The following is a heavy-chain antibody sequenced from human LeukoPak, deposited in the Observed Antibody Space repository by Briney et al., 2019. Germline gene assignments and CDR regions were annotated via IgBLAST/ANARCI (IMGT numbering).Heavy chain of an antibody. Sequence: GGSLRLSCAASGFTFSSYWMHWVRQAPGKGLVWVSRINSDGSSTSYADSVKGRFTISRDNAKNTLYLQMSSLRAEDTAVYYCARDPDGYNFACDMWGQETIVRVSS. D-gene: IGHD5-24*01. V-gene: IGHV3-74*01. CDR3: ARDPDGYNFACDM. CDR1: GFTFSSYW. CDR2: INSDGSST. J-gene: IGHJ3*02.